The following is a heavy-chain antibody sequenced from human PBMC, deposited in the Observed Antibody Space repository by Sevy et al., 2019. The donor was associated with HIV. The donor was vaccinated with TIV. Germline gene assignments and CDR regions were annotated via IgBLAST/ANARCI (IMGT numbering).Heavy chain of an antibody. D-gene: IGHD2-21*01. J-gene: IGHJ5*02. CDR3: ARAPPVCSFGDSLNWFDP. CDR1: GGPISSYY. CDR2: IHYSGST. Sequence: SETLSLTCSVSGGPISSYYWSWIRQPPGKRLEWIGYIHYSGSTNYNPSLNSRITISVDTSKNQFSLRLTSVTAADTAVYYCARAPPVCSFGDSLNWFDPWGQGILVTVSS. V-gene: IGHV4-59*01.